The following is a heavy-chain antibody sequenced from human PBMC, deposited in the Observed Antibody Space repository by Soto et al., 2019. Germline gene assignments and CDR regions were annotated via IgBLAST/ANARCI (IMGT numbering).Heavy chain of an antibody. D-gene: IGHD2-2*01. CDR2: INHSGST. CDR1: GGSFSGYY. Sequence: SETLSLTCAVYGGSFSGYYWSWIRQPPGKGLEWFGEINHSGSTNYNPSLKSRVTISVDTSKNQFSLKLSSVTAADTAVYYCARGYTGDIVVVPAAIPYYFDYWGQGTLVTVSS. J-gene: IGHJ4*02. V-gene: IGHV4-34*01. CDR3: ARGYTGDIVVVPAAIPYYFDY.